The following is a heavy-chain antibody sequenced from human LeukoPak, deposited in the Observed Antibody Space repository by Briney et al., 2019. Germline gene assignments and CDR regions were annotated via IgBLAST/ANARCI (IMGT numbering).Heavy chain of an antibody. D-gene: IGHD2-2*02. V-gene: IGHV1-69*13. J-gene: IGHJ3*02. CDR1: GGTFSSYA. CDR3: AREGYCSSTSCYTLAFDI. Sequence: ASVKVSCKASGGTFSSYAISWVRQAPGQGLEWMGGIIPIFGTANYAQKFQGRVTINADESKSTVYMEVSSLISEDTAVYYCAREGYCSSTSCYTLAFDIWGQGTMVTVSS. CDR2: IIPIFGTA.